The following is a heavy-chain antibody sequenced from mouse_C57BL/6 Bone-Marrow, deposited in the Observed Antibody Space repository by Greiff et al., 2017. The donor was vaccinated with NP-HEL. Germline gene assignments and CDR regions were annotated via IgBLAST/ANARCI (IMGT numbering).Heavy chain of an antibody. CDR1: GYSFTDYN. CDR3: AREGLYYGRIYGYFDV. Sequence: VQLQQSGPELVKPGASVKISCKASGYSFTDYNMNWVKQSNGKSLEWIGVINPNYGTTSYNQKFKGKATLTVDKSSSTAYMQLNSLTSEDAAVYYGAREGLYYGRIYGYFDVWGTGTTVTVSS. D-gene: IGHD1-1*01. J-gene: IGHJ1*03. CDR2: INPNYGTT. V-gene: IGHV1-39*01.